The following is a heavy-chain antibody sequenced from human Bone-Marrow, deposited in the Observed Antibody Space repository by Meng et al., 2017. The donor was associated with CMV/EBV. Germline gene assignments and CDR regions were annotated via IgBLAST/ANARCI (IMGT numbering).Heavy chain of an antibody. Sequence: GESLKISCAASGFTFSSYAMHWVRQAPGKGLEWVAVISYDGSNKYYADSVKGRFTISRDNSKNTLYLQMNSLRAEDTAVYYCARDVGYCSSTSCRYSGGDYYGMDVWGQGTTVTV. CDR1: GFTFSSYA. V-gene: IGHV3-30-3*01. CDR3: ARDVGYCSSTSCRYSGGDYYGMDV. D-gene: IGHD2-2*01. CDR2: ISYDGSNK. J-gene: IGHJ6*02.